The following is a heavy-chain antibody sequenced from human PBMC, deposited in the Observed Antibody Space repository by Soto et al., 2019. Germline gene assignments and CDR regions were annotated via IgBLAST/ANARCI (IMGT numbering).Heavy chain of an antibody. Sequence: GGSLRLSCAASGFTFSSYWMHWVRQAPGKGLVWVSRINSDGSSTSYADSVKGRFTISRDNAKNRLYLQMNSLRAEDTAVYYCARQAVGTSTAAGYWGQGTLVTVSS. V-gene: IGHV3-74*01. D-gene: IGHD1-26*01. CDR3: ARQAVGTSTAAGY. CDR2: INSDGSST. J-gene: IGHJ4*02. CDR1: GFTFSSYW.